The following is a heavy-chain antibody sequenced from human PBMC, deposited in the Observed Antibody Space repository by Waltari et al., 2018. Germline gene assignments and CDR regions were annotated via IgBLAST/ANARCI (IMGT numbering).Heavy chain of an antibody. CDR2: VDPEDGET. V-gene: IGHV1-24*01. J-gene: IGHJ5*02. Sequence: QVQLVQSGAEVKKPGASVKVSCKVSGYTLTDLSMHWVRQAPGKGLEWMGRVDPEDGETIYAEKFQGRVTITADTSTDTAYMELSSLRSEDTAVYYCATFPSYLDKFDPWGQGTLVTVSS. CDR1: GYTLTDLS. CDR3: ATFPSYLDKFDP. D-gene: IGHD3-9*01.